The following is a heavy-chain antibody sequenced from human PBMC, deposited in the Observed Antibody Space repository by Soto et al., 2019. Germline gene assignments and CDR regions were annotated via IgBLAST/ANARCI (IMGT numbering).Heavy chain of an antibody. CDR2: ISSSSSYI. CDR3: AGDRITIFGVAPPDAFDI. D-gene: IGHD3-3*01. J-gene: IGHJ3*02. CDR1: GFTFSSYS. V-gene: IGHV3-21*01. Sequence: EVQLVESGGGLVKPGGSLRLSCAASGFTFSSYSMNWVRQAPGKGLEWVSSISSSSSYIYYADSVKGRFTISRDNAKNSLYRQMNSLTAEDTGVYYCAGDRITIFGVAPPDAFDIWGQGTMVTVSS.